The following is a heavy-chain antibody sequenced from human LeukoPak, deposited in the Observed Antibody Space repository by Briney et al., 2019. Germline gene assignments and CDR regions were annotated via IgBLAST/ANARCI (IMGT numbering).Heavy chain of an antibody. CDR3: ARVRIAAAGTSNY. V-gene: IGHV1-2*06. Sequence: ASVKVSCKASGYTFTGYYMHWVRQAPGQGLEWMGRINPNSGGTNYAQKFQGRVTMTRDTSISTAYMELSRLRSDDTAVYYYARVRIAAAGTSNYWGQGTLVTVPS. CDR1: GYTFTGYY. CDR2: INPNSGGT. D-gene: IGHD6-13*01. J-gene: IGHJ4*02.